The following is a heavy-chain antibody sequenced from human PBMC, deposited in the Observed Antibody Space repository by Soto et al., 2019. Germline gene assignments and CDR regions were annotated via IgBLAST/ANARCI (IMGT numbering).Heavy chain of an antibody. CDR3: ASGRVGATTARNYYFDY. CDR2: INAGNGNT. CDR1: GYTFTSYA. D-gene: IGHD1-26*01. Sequence: ASVKVSCKASGYTFTSYAMHWVRQAPGQRLEWMGWINAGNGNTKYSQKFQGRVTITRDTSASTAYMELSSLRSEDTAVYYCASGRVGATTARNYYFDYWGQGTLVTVSS. V-gene: IGHV1-3*01. J-gene: IGHJ4*02.